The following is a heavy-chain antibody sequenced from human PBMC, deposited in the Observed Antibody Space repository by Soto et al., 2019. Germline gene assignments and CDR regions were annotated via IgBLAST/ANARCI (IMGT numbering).Heavy chain of an antibody. CDR3: TTAYCSSTSCPPYYYYGMDV. CDR2: IKSKTDGGTT. CDR1: GFTFNTYG. V-gene: IGHV3-15*01. J-gene: IGHJ6*02. Sequence: PVGSLRLSCAASGFTFNTYGMSWVRQAPGKALEWVGRIKSKTDGGTTDYAAPVKGRFTISRDDSKNTLYLQMNSLKTEDTAVYYCTTAYCSSTSCPPYYYYGMDVWGQGTTVTV. D-gene: IGHD2-2*01.